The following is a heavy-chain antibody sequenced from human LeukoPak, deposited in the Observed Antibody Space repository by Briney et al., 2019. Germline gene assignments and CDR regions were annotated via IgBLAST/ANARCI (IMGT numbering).Heavy chain of an antibody. J-gene: IGHJ4*02. CDR1: GYTFTGYY. CDR3: ARASGEQWEPLHVDY. V-gene: IGHV1-2*02. CDR2: INPNSGGT. D-gene: IGHD1-26*01. Sequence: ASVKVSCKASGYTFTGYYMHWVRQAPGQGLEWMGWINPNSGGTNYAQKFQGRVTMTRDTSISTAYMELSRLRSDDTAVYYCARASGEQWEPLHVDYWGQGTLVTVSS.